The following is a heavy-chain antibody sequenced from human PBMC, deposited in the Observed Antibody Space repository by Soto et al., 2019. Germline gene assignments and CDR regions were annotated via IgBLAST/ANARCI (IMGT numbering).Heavy chain of an antibody. J-gene: IGHJ3*02. Sequence: EVQLVESGGGLVQPGGSLRLSCAASGFTFSSYDMHWVRQATGKGLEWVSAIGTAGDTYYPGSVKGRFTISRENAKNSLYLQMNSLRAEDTAVYYCARTMEGSSSSLGTNAFDIWGQGTMVTVSS. D-gene: IGHD6-6*01. CDR2: IGTAGDT. CDR3: ARTMEGSSSSLGTNAFDI. CDR1: GFTFSSYD. V-gene: IGHV3-13*01.